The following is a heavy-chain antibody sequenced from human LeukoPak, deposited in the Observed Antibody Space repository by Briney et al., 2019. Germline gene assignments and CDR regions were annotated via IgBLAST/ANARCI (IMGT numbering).Heavy chain of an antibody. CDR3: AKGQLERRGLHSDY. V-gene: IGHV3-30-3*01. CDR1: GFTFSSYA. J-gene: IGHJ4*02. Sequence: SGGSLRLSCAASGFTFSSYAMHWVRQAPGKGLEWVAVISYDGSNKYYADSVKGRFTISRDNSKNTLYLQMNSLRAEDTAVYYCAKGQLERRGLHSDYWGQGTLVTVSS. D-gene: IGHD1-1*01. CDR2: ISYDGSNK.